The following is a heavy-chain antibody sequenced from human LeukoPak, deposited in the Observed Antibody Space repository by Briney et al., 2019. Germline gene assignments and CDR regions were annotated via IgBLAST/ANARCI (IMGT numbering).Heavy chain of an antibody. V-gene: IGHV1-2*02. CDR2: INPSTGGT. J-gene: IGHJ5*02. CDR3: ARGYCSSTSCYTRGWFDP. CDR1: GYTFTDYY. D-gene: IGHD2-2*02. Sequence: ASVKVSCKASGYTFTDYYMNWVRQAPGQGLEWMGWINPSTGGTNYAQKFQGRVTMTRDMSTSTVYMELSSLRSEDTAVYYCARGYCSSTSCYTRGWFDPWGQGTLVTVSS.